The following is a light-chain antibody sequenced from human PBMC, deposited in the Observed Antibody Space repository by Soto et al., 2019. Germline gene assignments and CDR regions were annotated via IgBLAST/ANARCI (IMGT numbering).Light chain of an antibody. CDR3: QQRSNWPPV. J-gene: IGKJ4*01. V-gene: IGKV3-11*01. Sequence: ELLFTQSPATRSFSRGERATLSCRASQSVSTYVTYLAWYQQKPGQAPRLLIYDASNRATGIPARFSGSGSGTDFTLTISSLEPEDFAVYYCQQRSNWPPVLGGGTNVDIK. CDR2: DAS. CDR1: QSVSTY.